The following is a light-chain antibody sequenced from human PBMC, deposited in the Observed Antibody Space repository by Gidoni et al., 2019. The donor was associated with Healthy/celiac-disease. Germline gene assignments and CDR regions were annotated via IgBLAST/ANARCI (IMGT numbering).Light chain of an antibody. V-gene: IGLV1-51*01. CDR3: GTWGSSVSGGGV. CDR1: RSNIGNNY. CDR2: DND. Sequence: QSVLPQPPAVSAAPGQKVTISCSGSRSNIGNNYVSWYQQLPGTAPKLLIYDNDKRPSGIPDRFSGSKSGTSATLGITGLQTGDEADYYCGTWGSSVSGGGVFGGGTKVTVL. J-gene: IGLJ3*02.